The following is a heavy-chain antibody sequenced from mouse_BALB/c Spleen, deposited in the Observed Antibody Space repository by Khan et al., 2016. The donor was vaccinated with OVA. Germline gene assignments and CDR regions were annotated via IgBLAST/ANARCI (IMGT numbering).Heavy chain of an antibody. Sequence: QVQLQQSGAELAKPGPSWKFSCKASGYTLVNYWLPGVGQRPGQVLGWIGYFIPTILYTENNQNFKDKATLTADKSSSTVYMQLNSLTSEDSAVYYCARRGLRWDFDYWGQGTTLTVSS. CDR3: ARRGLRWDFDY. CDR1: GYTLVNYW. D-gene: IGHD1-1*01. J-gene: IGHJ2*01. CDR2: FIPTILYT. V-gene: IGHV1-7*01.